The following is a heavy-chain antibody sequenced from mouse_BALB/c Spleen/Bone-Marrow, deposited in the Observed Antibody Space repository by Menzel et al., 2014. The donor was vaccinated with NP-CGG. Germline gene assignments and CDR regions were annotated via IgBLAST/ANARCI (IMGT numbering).Heavy chain of an antibody. CDR3: ARPRQLGLPYYFDY. CDR2: INPYNDGT. CDR1: GYTFTSYV. Sequence: EVQGVESGPELVKPGASVKMSCKASGYTFTSYVMHWVKQKPGQGLEWIGYINPYNDGTKYNEKFKGKATLTSDKSSSTAYMELSSLTSEDSAVYYCARPRQLGLPYYFDYWGQGTTFTVSS. D-gene: IGHD3-2*01. J-gene: IGHJ2*01. V-gene: IGHV1-14*01.